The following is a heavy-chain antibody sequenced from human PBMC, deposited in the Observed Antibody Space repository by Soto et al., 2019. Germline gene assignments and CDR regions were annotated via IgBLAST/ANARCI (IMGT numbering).Heavy chain of an antibody. Sequence: GGSLRLSCAASGFTFSSYGMHWVRQAPGKGLEWVAVIWYDGSNKYYADSVKGRFTISRDNSKNTLYLQMNSLRAEDTAVYYCARDGPTSLLTGYCYYYMDVWGKGTPVTVSS. D-gene: IGHD7-27*01. V-gene: IGHV3-33*01. CDR3: ARDGPTSLLTGYCYYYMDV. CDR2: IWYDGSNK. J-gene: IGHJ6*03. CDR1: GFTFSSYG.